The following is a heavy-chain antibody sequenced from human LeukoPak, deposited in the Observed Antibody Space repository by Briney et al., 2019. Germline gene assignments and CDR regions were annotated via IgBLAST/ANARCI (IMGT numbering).Heavy chain of an antibody. CDR3: ASYRKGDGYAYFDY. Sequence: PSETLSLTCTVSGGSISSSSYSWGWIRRPPGKGLEWIGSIYYSGSTYYNPSLKSRVTISVDTSKNQFSLKLSSVTAADTAVYYCASYRKGDGYAYFDYWGQGTLVTVSS. CDR1: GGSISSSSYS. V-gene: IGHV4-39*01. D-gene: IGHD5-24*01. CDR2: IYYSGST. J-gene: IGHJ4*02.